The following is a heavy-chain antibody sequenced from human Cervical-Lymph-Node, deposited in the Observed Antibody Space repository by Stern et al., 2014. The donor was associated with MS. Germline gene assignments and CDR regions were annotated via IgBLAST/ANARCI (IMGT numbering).Heavy chain of an antibody. CDR1: GGTFGNHG. V-gene: IGHV1-69*09. D-gene: IGHD3-10*01. CDR2: IMPIFGVP. J-gene: IGHJ3*01. CDR3: AREGGDFGKLIFALDL. Sequence: QVQLVQSGPEVKKSGSSVKVSCTASGGTFGNHGISWVRQVPGQGLEWMGSIMPIFGVPNSAQKFQGRVTFTADKSTNIAYMELSSLRSEDTALYFCAREGGDFGKLIFALDLWGQGTLVTVSA.